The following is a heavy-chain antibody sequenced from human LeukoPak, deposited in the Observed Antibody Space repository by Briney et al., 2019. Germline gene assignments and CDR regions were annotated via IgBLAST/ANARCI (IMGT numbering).Heavy chain of an antibody. D-gene: IGHD3-3*01. CDR2: ISGSGGNT. V-gene: IGHV3-23*01. CDR3: VPRKEWSCYMGV. J-gene: IGHJ6*03. CDR1: GFTFSSYG. Sequence: GGSLRLSCAASGFTFSSYGMSWVRQAPGKGLEWVSDISGSGGNTYYADSVKGRFTISRDNSKNTLYLQMNSLRADDTAVYYCVPRKEWSCYMGVWGKGTTVTVSS.